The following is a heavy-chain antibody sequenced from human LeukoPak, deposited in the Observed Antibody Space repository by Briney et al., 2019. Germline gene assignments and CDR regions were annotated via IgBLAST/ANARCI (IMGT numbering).Heavy chain of an antibody. V-gene: IGHV3-21*01. CDR2: ISSSSSYI. D-gene: IGHD3-10*01. Sequence: GGSLRLSCAASGFTFSIYSMNWVRQAPGKGLEWVSSISSSSSYIYYADSVKGRFTISRDNAKNSLYLQMDSLRAEDTAVYYCARAYYGSGTSHFDSWGQGTLVTVSS. CDR3: ARAYYGSGTSHFDS. CDR1: GFTFSIYS. J-gene: IGHJ4*02.